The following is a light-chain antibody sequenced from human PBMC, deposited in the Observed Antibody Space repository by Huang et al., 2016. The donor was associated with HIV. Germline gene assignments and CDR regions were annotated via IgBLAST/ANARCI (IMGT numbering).Light chain of an antibody. V-gene: IGKV3-20*01. CDR1: QSLSPTY. J-gene: IGKJ1*01. CDR3: QQYVRSPWT. CDR2: GTS. Sequence: EIVLTQSPGTLSLSPGERAALSCRASQSLSPTYLAWYQQRPGQGPMLLIYGTSTRATGIPDRFSGSGSGTDFTLTISRLEPEDLAMYYCQQYVRSPWTFGQGTKVEIK.